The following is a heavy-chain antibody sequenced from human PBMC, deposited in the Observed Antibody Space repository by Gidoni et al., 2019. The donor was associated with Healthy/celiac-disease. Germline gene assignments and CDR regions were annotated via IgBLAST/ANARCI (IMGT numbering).Heavy chain of an antibody. Sequence: QVQLVESGGGVVQPGRSRRLSCAASGFTFSSYAMHWVRQAPGKGLEWVAVISYDGSNKYYADSVKGRFTISRDNSKNTLYLQMNSLRAEDTAVYYCARSGYSSVYYYGMDVWEQGTTVTVSS. J-gene: IGHJ6*01. CDR2: ISYDGSNK. CDR3: ARSGYSSVYYYGMDV. CDR1: GFTFSSYA. D-gene: IGHD6-19*01. V-gene: IGHV3-30*04.